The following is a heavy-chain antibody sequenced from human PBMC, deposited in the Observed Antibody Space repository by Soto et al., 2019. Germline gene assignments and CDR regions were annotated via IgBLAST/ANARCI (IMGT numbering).Heavy chain of an antibody. V-gene: IGHV4-39*01. CDR1: GGSISSSSYY. Sequence: SETLSLTCTVSGGSISSSSYYWGWIRQPPGKGLEWIGSIYYSGSTYYNPSLKSRVTISVDTSKNQFSLKLSSVTAADTAVYYCARGYCSGGSCYPGGYYYYMDVWGKGTTVTAP. D-gene: IGHD2-15*01. CDR2: IYYSGST. CDR3: ARGYCSGGSCYPGGYYYYMDV. J-gene: IGHJ6*03.